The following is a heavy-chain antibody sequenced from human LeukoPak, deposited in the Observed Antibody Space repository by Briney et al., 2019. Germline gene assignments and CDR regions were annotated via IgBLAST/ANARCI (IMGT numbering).Heavy chain of an antibody. CDR2: ISGSGGST. V-gene: IGHV3-23*01. CDR3: AKDQTVGGTSPFDY. Sequence: GGSLRLSCAASGFIFSSYAMSWVRQAPGKGLGWVSTISGSGGSTYYADSVKGRFTFSRDNSKNTIYLQMNSLRAEDTAVYYCAKDQTVGGTSPFDYWGQGTLVTVSS. CDR1: GFIFSSYA. J-gene: IGHJ4*02. D-gene: IGHD1-26*01.